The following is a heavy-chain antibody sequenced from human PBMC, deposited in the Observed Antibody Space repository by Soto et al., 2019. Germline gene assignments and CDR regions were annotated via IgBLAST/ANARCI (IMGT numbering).Heavy chain of an antibody. Sequence: QVQLQESGPGLVKPSQTLALTCTVSGDSITSDNYYWTWLRHRPGGGLEWIGHVFYSGTTFYNPSLKSRLTISLDTSESQFSLRLNSVTAADTAVYYCARGLTFLNCFAPWGQGTLVTVSS. J-gene: IGHJ5*02. CDR3: ARGLTFLNCFAP. V-gene: IGHV4-31*03. CDR2: VFYSGTT. CDR1: GDSITSDNYY.